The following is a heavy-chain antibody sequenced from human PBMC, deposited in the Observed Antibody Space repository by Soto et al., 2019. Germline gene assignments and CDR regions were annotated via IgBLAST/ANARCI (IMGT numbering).Heavy chain of an antibody. Sequence: PSETLSLTCTVSGGSISSYYWSWIRQPPGKGLEWIGYIYYSGSTNYNPSLKSRVTISVDTSKIQFSLKLSSVTAADTAVYYCARALILTGYYIHDAFDIWGQGTMVT. V-gene: IGHV4-59*01. D-gene: IGHD3-9*01. CDR2: IYYSGST. CDR3: ARALILTGYYIHDAFDI. J-gene: IGHJ3*02. CDR1: GGSISSYY.